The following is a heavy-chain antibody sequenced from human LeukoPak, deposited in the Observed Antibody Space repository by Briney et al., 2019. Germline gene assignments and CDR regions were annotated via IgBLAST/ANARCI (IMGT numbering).Heavy chain of an antibody. V-gene: IGHV4-28*02. D-gene: IGHD3-10*02. Sequence: ETSQTLSLTCAVSGYSITSSSWWGWIRQPPGKGLEWIGYIYHSGTTYYNPSLQSRVTMSVDTSKNQFSLKLSSVTAVDTAVYYCARKENVCYYFDYWGQGTLVTVSS. CDR1: GYSITSSSW. CDR3: ARKENVCYYFDY. CDR2: IYHSGTT. J-gene: IGHJ4*02.